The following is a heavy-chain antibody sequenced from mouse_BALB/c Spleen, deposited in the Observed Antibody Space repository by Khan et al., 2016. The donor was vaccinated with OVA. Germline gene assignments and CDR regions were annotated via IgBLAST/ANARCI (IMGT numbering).Heavy chain of an antibody. V-gene: IGHV3-2*02. J-gene: IGHJ2*01. D-gene: IGHD1-1*01. Sequence: EVKLQESGPGLVKPSQSLSLTCTVTGYSITTGYVWNWIRQFPGNKLEWMGYISYSGNTKYNPSLKSRISITRDTSKNQFFLQLKSVTTEDTARYYCARVYGGDFDYWGQGTTLTVSS. CDR2: ISYSGNT. CDR3: ARVYGGDFDY. CDR1: GYSITTGYV.